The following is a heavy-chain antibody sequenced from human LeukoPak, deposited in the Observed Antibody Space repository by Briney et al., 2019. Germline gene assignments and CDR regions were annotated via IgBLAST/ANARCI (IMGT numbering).Heavy chain of an antibody. CDR3: ARDLTGDLRDY. V-gene: IGHV4-34*01. D-gene: IGHD7-27*01. CDR2: ITHSGST. Sequence: PSETLSLTCAVYGGSFSGYYWSWIRQPPGKGLEWIGEITHSGSTNYNPSLKSRVTISVDTSRNHFSLKLSSVTAADTAVYYCARDLTGDLRDYWGQGTLVTVSS. CDR1: GGSFSGYY. J-gene: IGHJ4*02.